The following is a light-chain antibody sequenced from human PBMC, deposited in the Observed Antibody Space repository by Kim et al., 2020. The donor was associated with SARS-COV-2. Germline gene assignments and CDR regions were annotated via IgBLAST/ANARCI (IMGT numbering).Light chain of an antibody. Sequence: SELTQPASVSGSPGQSITISCTGTSSDVGGYNFVSWYQQHLGEAPKLIIYDVTIRPSGVSNRFSGSKSGNTASLTISGLQAEDEADYYCSSYTSSTTLGVFGGGTQLTVL. V-gene: IGLV2-14*03. CDR1: SSDVGGYNF. CDR2: DVT. J-gene: IGLJ2*01. CDR3: SSYTSSTTLGV.